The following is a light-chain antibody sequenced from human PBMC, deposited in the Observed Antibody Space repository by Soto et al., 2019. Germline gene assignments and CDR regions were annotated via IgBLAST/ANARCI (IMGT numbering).Light chain of an antibody. CDR3: QQYYSTPWT. CDR1: QSVLYSSNNKKY. V-gene: IGKV4-1*01. J-gene: IGKJ1*01. Sequence: DIVLTQSPDSLAVSLGERATINCKSSQSVLYSSNNKKYLAWYQQKPGQPPKLLIYWASTRESGVPDRFSGSWSGTDFTLTISSLQAEDVAVYYCQQYYSTPWTFGQGTKVEIK. CDR2: WAS.